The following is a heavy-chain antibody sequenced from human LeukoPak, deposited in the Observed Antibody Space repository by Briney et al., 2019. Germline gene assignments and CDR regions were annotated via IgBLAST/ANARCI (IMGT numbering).Heavy chain of an antibody. CDR1: GGSISSYY. CDR2: IYYSGST. V-gene: IGHV4-59*01. J-gene: IGHJ3*02. D-gene: IGHD2-21*02. Sequence: PSETLSLTCTVSGGSISSYYWSWIRQPPGKGLEWIGYIYYSGSTNYNPSLKSRVTISVDTSKNQFSLKLSSVTAADTAVYYCARELLAYCGGDCYSGAFDIWGQGTMVTVSS. CDR3: ARELLAYCGGDCYSGAFDI.